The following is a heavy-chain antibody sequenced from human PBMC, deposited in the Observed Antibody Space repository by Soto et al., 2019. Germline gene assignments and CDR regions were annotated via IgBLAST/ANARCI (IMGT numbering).Heavy chain of an antibody. V-gene: IGHV3-30*18. D-gene: IGHD3-22*01. J-gene: IGHJ2*01. CDR3: AKDGRNYYDSSGYPYWYFDL. CDR1: EFTFSSYG. Sequence: GGSLRLSCAASEFTFSSYGMHWVRQAPGKGLEWVAVISYDGSNKYYADSVKGRFTISRDNSKNTLYLQMNSLRAEDTAVYYCAKDGRNYYDSSGYPYWYFDLWGRGTLVTVS. CDR2: ISYDGSNK.